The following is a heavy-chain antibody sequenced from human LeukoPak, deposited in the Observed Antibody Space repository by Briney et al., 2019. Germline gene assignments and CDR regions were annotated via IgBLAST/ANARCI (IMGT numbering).Heavy chain of an antibody. CDR3: AKTYYYGSGSPVYFDY. J-gene: IGHJ4*02. Sequence: GESLKISCKGSGYSFTSYWIGWVRQMPGKGLEWMGIIYPGDSDTRYSPSFQGQVTISADKSISTAYLQWSSLKASDTAMYYCAKTYYYGSGSPVYFDYWGQGTLVTVSS. CDR1: GYSFTSYW. D-gene: IGHD3-10*01. V-gene: IGHV5-51*01. CDR2: IYPGDSDT.